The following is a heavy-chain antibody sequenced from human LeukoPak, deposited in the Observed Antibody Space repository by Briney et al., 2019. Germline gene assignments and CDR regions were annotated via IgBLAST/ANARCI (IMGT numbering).Heavy chain of an antibody. V-gene: IGHV6-1*01. CDR3: ARDLRTSSYGMDV. CDR1: GDSVSSNSAT. CDR2: TCYRSKWYN. D-gene: IGHD4-17*01. J-gene: IGHJ6*02. Sequence: SQTLSLTCAISGDSVSSNSATWNWIRQSPSRGLEWLGRTCYRSKWYNEYAVFVESRIAINPDTSKNQFSLQLSSVTPEDTAVYYCARDLRTSSYGMDVWGQGTTVTVSS.